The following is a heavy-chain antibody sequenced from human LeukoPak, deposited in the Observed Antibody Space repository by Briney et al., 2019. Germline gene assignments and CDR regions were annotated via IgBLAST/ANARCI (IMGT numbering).Heavy chain of an antibody. D-gene: IGHD2-15*01. CDR1: GFTFSSYA. V-gene: IGHV3-23*01. CDR2: ISGSGGST. CDR3: AKCSRWRYYYYGMDV. J-gene: IGHJ6*02. Sequence: PGGSLRLSCAASGFTFSSYAMSWVRQAPGKGLEWVSAISGSGGSTYYADSVKGRFTISRDNSKNTLYLQMNSLRAEDTAVYYCAKCSRWRYYYYGMDVWGQGTTVTVSS.